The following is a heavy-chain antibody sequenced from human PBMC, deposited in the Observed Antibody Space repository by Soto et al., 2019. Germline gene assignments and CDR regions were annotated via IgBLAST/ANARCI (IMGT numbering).Heavy chain of an antibody. D-gene: IGHD3-22*01. V-gene: IGHV4-34*01. CDR2: ILYTGST. Sequence: SETLSLTCAVSGGAFTGYYWSWVRQPPGKGLEWIGEILYTGSTTYNPSLKGRVTISVDTSKNHFSLIVTSVTAADTAVYYCARGLSGSSALDYWGQGILVTVSS. J-gene: IGHJ4*02. CDR3: ARGLSGSSALDY. CDR1: GGAFTGYY.